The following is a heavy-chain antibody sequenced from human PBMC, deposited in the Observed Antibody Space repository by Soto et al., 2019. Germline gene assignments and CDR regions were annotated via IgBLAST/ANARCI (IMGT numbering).Heavy chain of an antibody. J-gene: IGHJ3*02. Sequence: ASVKVSCKASGYTFTSYDINWVRQATGQGLEWMGWMNPNSGNTGYAQKFQGRVTMTRNTSISTAYTEPSSLRSEDTAVYYCARVPSDPYDSSGHDAFDIWGQGTMVTV. CDR1: GYTFTSYD. CDR3: ARVPSDPYDSSGHDAFDI. CDR2: MNPNSGNT. V-gene: IGHV1-8*01. D-gene: IGHD3-22*01.